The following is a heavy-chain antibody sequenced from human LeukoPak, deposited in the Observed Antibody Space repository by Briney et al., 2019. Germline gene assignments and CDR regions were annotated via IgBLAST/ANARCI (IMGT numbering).Heavy chain of an antibody. CDR1: GYTFTSYG. CDR3: AREYYYDSSGYYGPPGY. CDR2: ISAYNGNT. Sequence: ASVKVSCKASGYTFTSYGISWVRPAPGQGLEWMGWISAYNGNTNYAQKLQGRVTMTTDTSTSTDYMELRSLRSDDTAVYYCAREYYYDSSGYYGPPGYWGQGTLVTVSS. D-gene: IGHD3-22*01. V-gene: IGHV1-18*01. J-gene: IGHJ4*02.